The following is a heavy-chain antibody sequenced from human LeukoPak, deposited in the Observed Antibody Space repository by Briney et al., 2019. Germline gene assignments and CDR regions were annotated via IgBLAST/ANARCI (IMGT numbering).Heavy chain of an antibody. CDR1: GFTFSSYA. D-gene: IGHD3-10*01. CDR3: AKVSGSGSYYNVNYYYGMDV. Sequence: GGSLGLSCAASGFTFSSYAMSWVRQAPGKGLEWVSAISGSGGSTYYADSVKGRFTISRDNSKNTLYLQMNSLRAEDTAVYYCAKVSGSGSYYNVNYYYGMDVWGQGTTVTVSS. CDR2: ISGSGGST. J-gene: IGHJ6*02. V-gene: IGHV3-23*01.